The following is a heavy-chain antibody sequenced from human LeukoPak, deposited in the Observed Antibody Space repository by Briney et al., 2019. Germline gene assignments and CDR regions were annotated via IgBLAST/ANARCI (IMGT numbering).Heavy chain of an antibody. Sequence: GGSLRLSCAASGFTFSSYSMNWVRQAPGKGLEWVSAISGSGGSTYYADSVKGRFTISRDNSKNTLYLQMNSLRAEDTAVYYCAKVPGDRFDYWGQGTLVTVSS. V-gene: IGHV3-23*01. J-gene: IGHJ4*02. CDR3: AKVPGDRFDY. CDR1: GFTFSSYS. CDR2: ISGSGGST. D-gene: IGHD3-10*01.